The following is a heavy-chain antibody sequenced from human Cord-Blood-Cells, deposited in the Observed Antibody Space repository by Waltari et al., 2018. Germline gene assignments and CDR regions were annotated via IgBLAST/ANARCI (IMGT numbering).Heavy chain of an antibody. J-gene: IGHJ4*02. CDR2: IIPIFGTA. V-gene: IGHV1-69*01. D-gene: IGHD2-2*01. CDR3: ASGIVVVTAAAFDY. Sequence: QVQLVQSGAEVKTSGSSVKVSCKASGGTSSSYAIRLVRQAPGQGLEWGGGIIPIFGTANYAQKFQGRVTITADESTSTAYMELSSLRSEDTAVYYCASGIVVVTAAAFDYWGQGTLVTVSS. CDR1: GGTSSSYA.